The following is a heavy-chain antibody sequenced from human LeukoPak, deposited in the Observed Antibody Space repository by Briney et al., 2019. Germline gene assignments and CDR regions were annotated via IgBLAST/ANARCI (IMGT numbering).Heavy chain of an antibody. Sequence: GGSLRLSCAASGFTFSSYAMSWVRQAPGKGLEWVSAISGSGGSTYYADSVKGRFTISRDNSKNTLYLQMNGLRAEDTAVYYCAKELGMITFGGVIPTTGAFDIWGQGTMVTVSS. CDR3: AKELGMITFGGVIPTTGAFDI. CDR2: ISGSGGST. D-gene: IGHD3-16*02. V-gene: IGHV3-23*01. J-gene: IGHJ3*02. CDR1: GFTFSSYA.